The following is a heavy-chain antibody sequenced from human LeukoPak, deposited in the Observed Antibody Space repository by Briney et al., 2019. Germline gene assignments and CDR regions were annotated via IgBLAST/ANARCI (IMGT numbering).Heavy chain of an antibody. CDR1: GGSISSSNW. J-gene: IGHJ4*02. V-gene: IGHV4-4*02. CDR3: ARGRNGYIRHFDY. D-gene: IGHD5-24*01. CDR2: IYHSGST. Sequence: KPSGTLSLTCAVSGGSISSSNWWSWIRPPPGKGLEWIGEIYHSGSTNYNPSLKSRVTISVDTSKNQFSLKLSSVTAADTAVYYCARGRNGYIRHFDYWGQGTLVTVSS.